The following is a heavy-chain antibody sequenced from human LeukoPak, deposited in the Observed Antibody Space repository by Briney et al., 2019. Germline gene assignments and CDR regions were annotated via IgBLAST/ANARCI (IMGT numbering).Heavy chain of an antibody. Sequence: QPGGSLRLSCAASGFTFSSYAMSWVRQAPGKGLEWVSAISGSGGSTYYAASVKGRFTISRDNSKNTLYLQMNSLRAEDTAVYYCAKSGGARTGTESDYWGQGTLVTVSS. CDR1: GFTFSSYA. J-gene: IGHJ4*02. CDR3: AKSGGARTGTESDY. D-gene: IGHD1-1*01. CDR2: ISGSGGST. V-gene: IGHV3-23*01.